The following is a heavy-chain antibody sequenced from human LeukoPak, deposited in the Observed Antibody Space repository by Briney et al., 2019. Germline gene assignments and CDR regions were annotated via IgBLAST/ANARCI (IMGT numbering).Heavy chain of an antibody. D-gene: IGHD5-18*01. V-gene: IGHV1-2*02. Sequence: ASVKVSCKASGYTFTGYYMHWVRQAPGQGLEWMGWINPNSGGTNYAQKFQGRVTVTRDTSISTAYMELSRLRSDDTAVYYCARSERGYSYGYGDYWGQGTLVTVSS. CDR3: ARSERGYSYGYGDY. CDR2: INPNSGGT. J-gene: IGHJ4*02. CDR1: GYTFTGYY.